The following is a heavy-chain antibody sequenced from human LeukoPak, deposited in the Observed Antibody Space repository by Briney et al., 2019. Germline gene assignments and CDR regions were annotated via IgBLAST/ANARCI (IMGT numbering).Heavy chain of an antibody. Sequence: GASVKVSCKASGGTFSSYAISWVRQAPGQGLEWMGGIIPIFGTANYAQKFQGRVTITADESTSTAYMELSSLRSEDTAVYYCAREKHHYDILTGGYYYYYYMDVWGKGTTVIISS. J-gene: IGHJ6*03. D-gene: IGHD3-9*01. V-gene: IGHV1-69*13. CDR2: IIPIFGTA. CDR3: AREKHHYDILTGGYYYYYYMDV. CDR1: GGTFSSYA.